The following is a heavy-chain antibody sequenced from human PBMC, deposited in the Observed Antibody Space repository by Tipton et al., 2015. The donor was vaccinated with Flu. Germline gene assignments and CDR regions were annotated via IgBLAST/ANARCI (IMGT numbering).Heavy chain of an antibody. J-gene: IGHJ3*01. CDR2: ISSGGRSI. D-gene: IGHD1-1*01. Sequence: SLRLSCAASGFSIATHDMTWVRQAPGKGLEWLSYISSGGRSIYFADSVKGRFTISRDSAKKSVYLQMHSLRAEDTALYYCARAQTSGYAFDVWGQGTMVIVSS. CDR3: ARAQTSGYAFDV. V-gene: IGHV3-48*03. CDR1: GFSIATHD.